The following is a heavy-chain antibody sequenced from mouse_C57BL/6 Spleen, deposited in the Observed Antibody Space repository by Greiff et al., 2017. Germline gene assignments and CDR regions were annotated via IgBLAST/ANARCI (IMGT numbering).Heavy chain of an antibody. CDR2: IYPGSGNT. V-gene: IGHV1-66*01. CDR3: AREVPAWFAY. Sequence: QVQLKESGPELVKPGASVKISCKASGYSFTSYYIHWVKQRPGQGLEWIGWIYPGSGNTKYNEKFKGKATLTAETSSSTAYMQLSSLTSEDSAVYYCAREVPAWFAYWGQGTLVTVSA. CDR1: GYSFTSYY. J-gene: IGHJ3*01.